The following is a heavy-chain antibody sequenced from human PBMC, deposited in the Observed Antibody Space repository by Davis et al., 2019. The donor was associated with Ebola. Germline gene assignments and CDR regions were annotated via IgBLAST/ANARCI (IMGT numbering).Heavy chain of an antibody. V-gene: IGHV3-74*03. CDR3: ATDRNGDFDY. CDR1: GFTFSSYW. Sequence: GESLKISCAASGFTFSSYWMHLVRQAPGKGLVWVSCINRDGSTTTYADSVKGRFTISRDNAKNTRYLQMNNLRVEDTAVYYCATDRNGDFDYWGQGTLVTVSS. CDR2: INRDGSTT. D-gene: IGHD1-1*01. J-gene: IGHJ4*02.